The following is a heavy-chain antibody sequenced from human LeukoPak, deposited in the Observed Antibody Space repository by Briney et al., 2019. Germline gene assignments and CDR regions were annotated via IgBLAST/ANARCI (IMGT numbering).Heavy chain of an antibody. J-gene: IGHJ4*02. CDR2: IDLSDSYA. CDR1: GYSVTNYW. V-gene: IGHV5-10-1*01. CDR3: ARHLPHPWDY. Sequence: GESLKISCKYSGYSVTNYWISWVRQVPRKGLEWMGRIDLSDSYANYSPSFQGHVTISADKSINTAYLQWSSLKTSDTAMYYCARHLPHPWDYWGQGTLVTVSS. D-gene: IGHD3-3*02.